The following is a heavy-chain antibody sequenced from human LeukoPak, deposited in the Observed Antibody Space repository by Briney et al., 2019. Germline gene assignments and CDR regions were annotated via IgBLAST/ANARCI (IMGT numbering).Heavy chain of an antibody. Sequence: ASVKVSCKASGGTFSSYAISWVRQAPGQGLEWMGWISAYNGNTNYAQKLQGRVTMTTDTSTSTAYMELRSLRSDDTAVYYCARARVKGNYDFWSGYYPYYMDVWGKGTTVTVSS. CDR1: GGTFSSYA. CDR3: ARARVKGNYDFWSGYYPYYMDV. J-gene: IGHJ6*03. V-gene: IGHV1-18*01. D-gene: IGHD3-3*01. CDR2: ISAYNGNT.